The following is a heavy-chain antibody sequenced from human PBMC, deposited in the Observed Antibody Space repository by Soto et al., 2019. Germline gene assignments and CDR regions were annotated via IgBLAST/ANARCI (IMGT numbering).Heavy chain of an antibody. D-gene: IGHD3-22*01. J-gene: IGHJ4*02. V-gene: IGHV4-31*03. CDR3: ARGKYYYDSSGYSNFDY. CDR2: IYYSGST. CDR1: GGSISSGGYY. Sequence: SETLSLTCTVSGGSISSGGYYWSWIRQHPGKGLEWIGYIYYSGSTYYNPSLKSRVTISVDTSKNQFSLKLSSVTAADTAVYYCARGKYYYDSSGYSNFDYWGQGTLVTSPQ.